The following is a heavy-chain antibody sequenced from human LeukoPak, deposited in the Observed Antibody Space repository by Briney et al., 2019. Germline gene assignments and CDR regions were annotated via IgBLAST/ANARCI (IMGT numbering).Heavy chain of an antibody. D-gene: IGHD6-13*01. V-gene: IGHV1-2*02. CDR2: MNPNSGGT. CDR3: ARQQLVIDY. J-gene: IGHJ4*02. Sequence: GASVKVSCKASGYTFSSYDINWVRQATGQGLEWMGWMNPNSGGTNYAQKFQGRVTMTRDTSISTAYMELSRLRSDDTAVYYCARQQLVIDYWGQGTLVTVSS. CDR1: GYTFSSYD.